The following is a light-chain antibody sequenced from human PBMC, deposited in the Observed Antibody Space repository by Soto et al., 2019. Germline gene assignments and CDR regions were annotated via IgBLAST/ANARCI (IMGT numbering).Light chain of an antibody. Sequence: EIVLTQSPATLSLSPGERATISCRTSQSINRYLDWNQQKPGQATRLLTYDASNRAAGIPARFSGSGSETDFCLTIISLEPEDFAVYYCHRRVNWPTFGPGTKVDIK. V-gene: IGKV3-11*01. CDR2: DAS. CDR3: HRRVNWPT. J-gene: IGKJ3*01. CDR1: QSINRY.